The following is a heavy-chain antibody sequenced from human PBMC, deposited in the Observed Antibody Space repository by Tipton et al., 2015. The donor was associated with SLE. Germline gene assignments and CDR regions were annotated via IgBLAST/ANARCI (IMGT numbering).Heavy chain of an antibody. CDR1: GGSISRYY. CDR2: IYTGGNT. J-gene: IGHJ4*02. D-gene: IGHD2-2*01. V-gene: IGHV4-4*07. CDR3: VVCSPSSCSYFDY. Sequence: PGRGKPSETLSLTCTVSGGSISRYYWGWIRQPAGKGLEWIGRIYTGGNTKYNPSLESRVTLSVDASKDQFSLRLTSVTAADTAVYYCVVCSPSSCSYFDYWGQGRLVTVSS.